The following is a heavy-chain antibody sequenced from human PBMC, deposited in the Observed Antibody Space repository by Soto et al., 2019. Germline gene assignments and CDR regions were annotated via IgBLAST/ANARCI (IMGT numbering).Heavy chain of an antibody. J-gene: IGHJ6*02. Sequence: SETLSLTCTVSGGSISSSSYYWGWIRQPPGKGLEWIGSIYYSGSTYYNPSLKSRVTISVDTSKNQFSLKLSSVTAADTAVYYCAREARPGNDYYYGMDVWGQGTTVTVSS. CDR2: IYYSGST. D-gene: IGHD6-6*01. CDR1: GGSISSSSYY. CDR3: AREARPGNDYYYGMDV. V-gene: IGHV4-39*02.